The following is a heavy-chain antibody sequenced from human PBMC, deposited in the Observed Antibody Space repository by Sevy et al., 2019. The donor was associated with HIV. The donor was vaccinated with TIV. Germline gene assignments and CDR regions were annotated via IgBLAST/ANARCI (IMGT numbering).Heavy chain of an antibody. V-gene: IGHV3-21*01. CDR1: GFTFSSYR. D-gene: IGHD3-16*01. Sequence: GGSLRLPCAASGFTFSSYRMTWVRQAPGKGLEWVSCISSNSDYINYADSVKGRFTISRDNAKNLLYLQMDSLRAEDTAVYYCARAVMETSTWRSDYWGQGTLVTVSS. CDR3: ARAVMETSTWRSDY. J-gene: IGHJ4*02. CDR2: ISSNSDYI.